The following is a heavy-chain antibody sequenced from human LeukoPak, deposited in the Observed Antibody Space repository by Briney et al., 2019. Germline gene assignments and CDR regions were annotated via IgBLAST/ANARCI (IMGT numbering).Heavy chain of an antibody. Sequence: VASVKVSCKASGYTFTTYDINWVRQATGQGLEWMGWLNPNSGNTGYAQKFQGRVTITRNTSINTAHMELSSLRSDDTAVFYCARGRWRGDAFDIWGQGTMVTVSS. V-gene: IGHV1-8*01. J-gene: IGHJ3*02. CDR2: LNPNSGNT. CDR1: GYTFTTYD. CDR3: ARGRWRGDAFDI. D-gene: IGHD4-23*01.